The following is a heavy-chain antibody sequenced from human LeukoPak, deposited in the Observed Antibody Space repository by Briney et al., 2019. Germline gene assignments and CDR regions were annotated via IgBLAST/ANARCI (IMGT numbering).Heavy chain of an antibody. CDR2: ISAYSGNT. D-gene: IGHD6-13*01. Sequence: ASVKVSCKASGYTFTTYGIGWVRQAPGRGLEWMGWISAYSGNTNYAQKLQGRITVTTDTSTSTAYMELRSLRSDDTAVYYCARVDRWIAAARPLGMDVWGQGTTVTVSS. J-gene: IGHJ6*02. CDR1: GYTFTTYG. V-gene: IGHV1-18*01. CDR3: ARVDRWIAAARPLGMDV.